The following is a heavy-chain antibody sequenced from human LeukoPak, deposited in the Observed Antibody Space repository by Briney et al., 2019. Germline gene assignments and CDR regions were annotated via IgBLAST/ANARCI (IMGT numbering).Heavy chain of an antibody. D-gene: IGHD3-10*01. CDR3: ARGTTMVRRTGAFDI. Sequence: NPGGSLRLSCVVSGFTFSSYSMAWVRQAPGKGPEWVSFISSSSTYIYYADAVKGRFTISRDNAKNSLYLQMNSLRAEDTAVYFCARGTTMVRRTGAFDIWGQGSMVAVSS. CDR1: GFTFSSYS. V-gene: IGHV3-21*01. CDR2: ISSSSTYI. J-gene: IGHJ3*02.